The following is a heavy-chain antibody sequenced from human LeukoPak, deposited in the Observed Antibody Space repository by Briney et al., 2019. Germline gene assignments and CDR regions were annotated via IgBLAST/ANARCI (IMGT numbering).Heavy chain of an antibody. CDR2: IFPGDSDT. D-gene: IGHD3-22*01. CDR1: GYSFTNYW. CDR3: ARHYYDTSGYFDY. Sequence: GESLKISCKGSGYSFTNYWIGWVRQMPGKGLEWMGSIFPGDSDTRYSKPFEGQLTISADKYTSTAYLQWSSLKASDTAMYYCARHYYDTSGYFDYWGQGTLVTVSS. J-gene: IGHJ4*02. V-gene: IGHV5-51*01.